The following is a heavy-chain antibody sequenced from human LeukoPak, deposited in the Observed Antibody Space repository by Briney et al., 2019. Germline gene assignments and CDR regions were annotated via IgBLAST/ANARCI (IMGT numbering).Heavy chain of an antibody. CDR3: ARVEDVWGSYRIDY. Sequence: ASVKVSCMASGYTFTGYYMHWVRQAPGQGLEWMGRINPNSGGTNYAQTFQGRVTMTRDTSISSAYMELSRLRSEDTAVYYCARVEDVWGSYRIDYWGQGTLVTVSS. J-gene: IGHJ4*02. V-gene: IGHV1-2*06. CDR2: INPNSGGT. CDR1: GYTFTGYY. D-gene: IGHD3-16*02.